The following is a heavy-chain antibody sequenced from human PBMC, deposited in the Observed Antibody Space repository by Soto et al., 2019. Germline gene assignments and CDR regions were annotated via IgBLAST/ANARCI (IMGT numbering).Heavy chain of an antibody. D-gene: IGHD3-10*01. J-gene: IGHJ6*02. V-gene: IGHV4-31*03. CDR1: GGSISSGGYY. CDR2: IYYSGST. Sequence: SETLSLTCTVSGGSISSGGYYWSWIRQHPGKGLEWIGYIYYSGSTYYNPSLKSRVTISVDTSKNQFSLKLSSVTAADTAVYYCARDYYGSGSYYNVLAGMDVWGQGTTVTVSS. CDR3: ARDYYGSGSYYNVLAGMDV.